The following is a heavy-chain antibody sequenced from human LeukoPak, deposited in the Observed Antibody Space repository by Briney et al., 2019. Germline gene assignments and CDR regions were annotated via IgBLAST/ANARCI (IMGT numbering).Heavy chain of an antibody. CDR1: GFTFSSYA. Sequence: GGSLRLSCAASGFTFSSYAMHWVRQAPGKGLEWVAVISYDGSNKYYADSVKGRFTISRDNSKNTLYLQMNSLRAEDTAVYYCARETTVVTYYYFDYWGQGTLVTVSS. CDR3: ARETTVVTYYYFDY. D-gene: IGHD4-23*01. CDR2: ISYDGSNK. J-gene: IGHJ4*02. V-gene: IGHV3-30*04.